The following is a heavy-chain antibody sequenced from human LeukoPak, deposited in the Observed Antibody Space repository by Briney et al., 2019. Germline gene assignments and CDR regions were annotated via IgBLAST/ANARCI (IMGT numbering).Heavy chain of an antibody. CDR3: ARVNFDWLYATFDY. J-gene: IGHJ4*02. Sequence: SQTLSLTCTVSGGSISSGGYYWSWIRQHPGKGLEWIGYIYYSGSTYYNPSLKSRVTISVDTSKNQFSLKLSSVTAADTAVYYCARVNFDWLYATFDYWGQGTLATVSS. CDR1: GGSISSGGYY. D-gene: IGHD3-9*01. V-gene: IGHV4-31*03. CDR2: IYYSGST.